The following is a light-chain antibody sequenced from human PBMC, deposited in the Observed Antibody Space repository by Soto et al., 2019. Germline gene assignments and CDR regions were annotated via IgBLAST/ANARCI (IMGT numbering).Light chain of an antibody. Sequence: EIVMTQSPATLSVSPGERATLSCRASQRVSSNLAWYQQKPGQAPRLLIYGASTRAAGLPARFSGSGSGTAFTLNISCLHYEDFVVYHCHQYNNCPLTFGGGNKVEIK. V-gene: IGKV3-15*01. CDR3: HQYNNCPLT. J-gene: IGKJ4*01. CDR1: QRVSSN. CDR2: GAS.